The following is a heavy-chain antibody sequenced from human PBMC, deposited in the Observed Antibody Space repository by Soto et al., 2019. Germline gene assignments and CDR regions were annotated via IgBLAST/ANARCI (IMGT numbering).Heavy chain of an antibody. CDR1: GFIFSTYG. J-gene: IGHJ5*02. Sequence: ESGGGVVQPGRSLTLSCVTSGFIFSTYGMHWVRQAPGKGLEWVAAIQSDGSKKYYAESVKGRFTISRDDSENTLYLQVNSLRADDTAQYFCGRDLQVGVIYFDPWGQGTLVTVSS. D-gene: IGHD1-26*01. CDR3: GRDLQVGVIYFDP. CDR2: IQSDGSKK. V-gene: IGHV3-33*05.